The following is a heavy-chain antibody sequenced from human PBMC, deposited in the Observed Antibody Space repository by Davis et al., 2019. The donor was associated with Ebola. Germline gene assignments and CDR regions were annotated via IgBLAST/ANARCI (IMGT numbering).Heavy chain of an antibody. V-gene: IGHV4-39*01. J-gene: IGHJ4*02. CDR2: IYYSGST. Sequence: MPSETLSLTCTVSGGSISSSSYYWGWIRQPPGKGLEWIGSIYYSGSTYYNPSLKSRVTISVDTSKNQFSLKLSSVTAADTAVYCARQEGSFDYWGQGTLVTVSS. CDR3: ARQEGSFDY. CDR1: GGSISSSSYY.